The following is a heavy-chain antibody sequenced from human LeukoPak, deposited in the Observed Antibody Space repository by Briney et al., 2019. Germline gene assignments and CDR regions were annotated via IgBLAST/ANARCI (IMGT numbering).Heavy chain of an antibody. V-gene: IGHV4-30-2*01. D-gene: IGHD2-21*02. CDR3: ANLLGYCGGDCQDY. Sequence: PSETLSLTCAVSGGSISSGGYSWSWIRQPPGKGLEWIGYIYHSGSTYYNPSLKSRVTISVDRSKNQFSLKLSSVTAADTAVYYCANLLGYCGGDCQDYWGQGTLVDVSS. CDR2: IYHSGST. J-gene: IGHJ4*02. CDR1: GGSISSGGYS.